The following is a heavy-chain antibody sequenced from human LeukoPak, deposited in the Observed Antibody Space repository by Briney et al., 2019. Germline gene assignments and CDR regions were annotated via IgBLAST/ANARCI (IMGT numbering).Heavy chain of an antibody. Sequence: ASVKVSCKASGGTFSSYAISWVRQAPGQGLEWMGRIIPIFGTANYAQKFQGRVTITTDESASTAYMELSSLRSEDTAVYYCARVDYYDSSGYSYYFDYWGQGTLVTVSS. CDR2: IIPIFGTA. V-gene: IGHV1-69*05. CDR3: ARVDYYDSSGYSYYFDY. CDR1: GGTFSSYA. J-gene: IGHJ4*02. D-gene: IGHD3-22*01.